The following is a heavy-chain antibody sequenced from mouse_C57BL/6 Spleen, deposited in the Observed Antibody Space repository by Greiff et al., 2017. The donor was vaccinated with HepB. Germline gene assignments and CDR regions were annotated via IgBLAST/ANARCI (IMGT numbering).Heavy chain of an antibody. CDR3: ATHYYGSSLSYAMDY. Sequence: QVQLQQSDAELVKPGASVKISCKVSGYTFTDHTIHWMKQRPEQGLEWIGYIYPRDGSTKYNEKFKGKATLTADKSSSTAYMQLNSLTSEDSAVYFCATHYYGSSLSYAMDYWGQGTSVTVSS. CDR2: IYPRDGST. D-gene: IGHD1-1*01. J-gene: IGHJ4*01. V-gene: IGHV1-78*01. CDR1: GYTFTDHT.